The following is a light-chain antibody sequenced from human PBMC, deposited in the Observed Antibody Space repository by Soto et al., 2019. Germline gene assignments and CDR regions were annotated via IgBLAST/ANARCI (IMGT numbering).Light chain of an antibody. V-gene: IGLV2-14*01. CDR3: STNTISSNLV. CDR1: SSDVGGYDY. J-gene: IGLJ1*01. Sequence: QSALTQPASVSGSPGQSITISCTGTSSDVGGYDYVSCYQQHPVKAPKLVIYDVSNRPSGVSDGFSGSKSGNTASVNVSGLKAEDEADYYCSTNTISSNLVFGTGTKLTVL. CDR2: DVS.